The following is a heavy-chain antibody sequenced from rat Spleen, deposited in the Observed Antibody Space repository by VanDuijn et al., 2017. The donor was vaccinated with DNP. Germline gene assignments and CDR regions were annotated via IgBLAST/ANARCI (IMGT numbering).Heavy chain of an antibody. CDR1: GFSLTSYH. J-gene: IGHJ2*01. CDR2: MWSDGDT. D-gene: IGHD1-10*01. CDR3: AREREPNNNPYYFDY. Sequence: QVQLKESGPGLVQPSQTLSLTCTVSGFSLTSYHVHWVRQPPGKGLEWMGVMWSDGDTSYNSALKSRLSISRDTSKSQVFLGMNSLQAEDTAIYFCAREREPNNNPYYFDYWGQGVMVTVSS. V-gene: IGHV2-32*01.